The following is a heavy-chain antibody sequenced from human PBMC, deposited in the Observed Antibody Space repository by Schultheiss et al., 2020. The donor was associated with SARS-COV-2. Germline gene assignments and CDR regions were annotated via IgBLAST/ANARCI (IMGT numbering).Heavy chain of an antibody. D-gene: IGHD1-26*01. CDR2: IYYSGST. V-gene: IGHV4-59*11. CDR3: ATVRGSGGTYPYWYFDI. CDR1: GASITSHY. J-gene: IGHJ2*01. Sequence: SETLSLTCTVSGASITSHYWSWIRQPPGKGLEWIGYIYYSGSTTYNPSLKSRVSISIDKSKRHFSLDLASVTAADTAVYYCATVRGSGGTYPYWYFDIWGRGSLVTVSS.